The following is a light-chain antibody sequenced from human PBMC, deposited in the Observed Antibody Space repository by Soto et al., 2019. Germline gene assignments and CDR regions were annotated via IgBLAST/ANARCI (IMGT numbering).Light chain of an antibody. CDR2: GAS. CDR3: QQYDTSPWT. CDR1: QTVTSNY. V-gene: IGKV3-20*01. J-gene: IGKJ1*01. Sequence: EIVLTQSPGTLSLSPGERATLSCRASQTVTSNYIAWFHQKPGQAPGLLIYGASSRATGVPDRFSGSGSGTAFTLTIGRLEPEDFAVYYCQQYDTSPWTFGQGTKVEIK.